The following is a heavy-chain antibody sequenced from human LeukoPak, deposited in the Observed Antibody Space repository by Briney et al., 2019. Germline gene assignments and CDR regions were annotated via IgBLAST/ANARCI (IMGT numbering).Heavy chain of an antibody. CDR3: AKDIRAYCGGDCYFDY. CDR1: GFTFSSYG. Sequence: GGSLRLSCAASGFTFSSYGMHWVRQAPGKGLEWVAFTRYDGSNKYYADSVKGRFTISRDNSKNTLYLQMNSLRAEDTAVYYCAKDIRAYCGGDCYFDYWGQGTLVTVSS. D-gene: IGHD2-21*02. J-gene: IGHJ4*02. CDR2: TRYDGSNK. V-gene: IGHV3-30*02.